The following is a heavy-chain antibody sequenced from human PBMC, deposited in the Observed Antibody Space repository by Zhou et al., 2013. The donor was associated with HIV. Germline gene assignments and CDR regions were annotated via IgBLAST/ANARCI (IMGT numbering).Heavy chain of an antibody. CDR3: ASHTSVVTAGTFDV. J-gene: IGHJ3*01. V-gene: IGHV1-69*04. CDR1: GGTFSSYA. Sequence: QVQLVQSGAEVKKPGSSVKVSCKASGGTFSSYAISWVRQAPGQGLEWMGRIIPVLGTANYAQKFQGRVTLTADKSTTTAYMELSSLTSEDTALYYCASHTSVVTAGTFDVWGQGTMVTVSS. CDR2: IIPVLGTA. D-gene: IGHD2-21*02.